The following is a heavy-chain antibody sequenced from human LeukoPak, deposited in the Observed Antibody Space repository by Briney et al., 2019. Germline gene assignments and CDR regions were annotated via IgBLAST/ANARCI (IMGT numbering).Heavy chain of an antibody. CDR1: GFTFSSYW. J-gene: IGHJ6*03. CDR3: ARTFRKTGYYDYMDV. D-gene: IGHD1-1*01. CDR2: INSDGSST. V-gene: IGHV3-74*01. Sequence: GGSLRLSCAASGFTFSSYWMHWVRQAPGKGLVWVSRINSDGSSTSYADSVKGRFTISRDNAKNTLYLQMNSLRAEDTAVYYCARTFRKTGYYDYMDVWGKGTTVTVSS.